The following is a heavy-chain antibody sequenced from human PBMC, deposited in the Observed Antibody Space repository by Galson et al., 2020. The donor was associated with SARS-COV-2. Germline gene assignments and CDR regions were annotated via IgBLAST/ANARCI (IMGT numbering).Heavy chain of an antibody. J-gene: IGHJ4*02. CDR2: IWSNGNNK. CDR3: TTSIIVPGTLDY. V-gene: IGHV3-33*01. Sequence: GESLKRACVASGFTFSTYAMHWVRQTPDKGLEWVAVIWSNGNNKYYGDSVKGRFTISRDNSKNTVSLQMNSLGAEDTAVYYCTTSIIVPGTLDYWGQGTPVSVSA. D-gene: IGHD3-22*01. CDR1: GFTFSTYA.